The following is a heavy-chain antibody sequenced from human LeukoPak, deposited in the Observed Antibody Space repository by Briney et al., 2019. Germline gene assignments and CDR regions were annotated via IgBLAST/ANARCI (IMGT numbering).Heavy chain of an antibody. Sequence: PGGSLRLSCAASGFTFSSYSMNWVRQAPVKGLEWVSSISSSSSYIYYADSVKGRFTISRDNAKNSLYLQMNSLRAEDTAVYYCARDLGSSWYRDDYNWFDPWGQGTLVTVSS. J-gene: IGHJ5*02. CDR3: ARDLGSSWYRDDYNWFDP. V-gene: IGHV3-21*01. CDR2: ISSSSSYI. D-gene: IGHD6-13*01. CDR1: GFTFSSYS.